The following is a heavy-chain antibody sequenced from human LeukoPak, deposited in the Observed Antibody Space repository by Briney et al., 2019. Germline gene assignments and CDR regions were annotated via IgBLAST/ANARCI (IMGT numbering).Heavy chain of an antibody. V-gene: IGHV4-59*08. CDR1: GGSISSYY. D-gene: IGHD3-22*01. CDR3: ARHDRYYDSSGYRY. Sequence: IPSETLSLTCTVSGGSISSYYWSWIRQPPGKGLEWIGYIYYSGSTNYNPSLKSRVTISVDTSKNQFSLKLSSVTAADTAVYYCARHDRYYDSSGYRYWGQGTLVTVSS. CDR2: IYYSGST. J-gene: IGHJ4*02.